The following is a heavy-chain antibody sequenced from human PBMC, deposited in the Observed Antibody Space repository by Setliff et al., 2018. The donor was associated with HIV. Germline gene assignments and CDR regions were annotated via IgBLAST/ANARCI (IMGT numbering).Heavy chain of an antibody. Sequence: PSETLSLTCGLNGVPFSDYYWNWIRQSPERGLEWIVEVNHYGHINYNPSLQSRVTVSVDMSKPKFSLKVKSVTAADTAVYYCAITIVGVTTEVYWGQGTLVTVSS. J-gene: IGHJ4*02. CDR2: VNHYGHI. V-gene: IGHV4-34*01. CDR3: AITIVGVTTEVY. CDR1: GVPFSDYY. D-gene: IGHD2-21*02.